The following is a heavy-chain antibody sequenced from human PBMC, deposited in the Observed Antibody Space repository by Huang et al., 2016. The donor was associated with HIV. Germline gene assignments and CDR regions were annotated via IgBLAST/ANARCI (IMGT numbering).Heavy chain of an antibody. Sequence: QVQLQESGPGLVKPSQTLSLTCTVSGGSISRGGYYWSWTRQPPGKVLEWIGYIYYSGCTYYDPSLKSRVTISVDTSKNQCSLKLSSVTAADTAVYYCARDTDGGRTFDIWGQGTMVTVSS. V-gene: IGHV4-30-4*08. D-gene: IGHD2-8*02. CDR3: ARDTDGGRTFDI. J-gene: IGHJ3*02. CDR2: IYYSGCT. CDR1: GGSISRGGYY.